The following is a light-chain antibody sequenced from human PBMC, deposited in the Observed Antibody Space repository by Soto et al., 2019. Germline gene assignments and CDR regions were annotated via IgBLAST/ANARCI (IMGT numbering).Light chain of an antibody. CDR3: GSYGGDRI. J-gene: IGLJ2*01. CDR2: EVN. V-gene: IGLV2-23*02. CDR1: SSNVGGYNF. Sequence: QSALTQPASVSGSPGQSIALSCTGTSSNVGGYNFVSWYQQHPGKAPKLLIYEVNKRPSGVSNRFSGSKSDNTASLTLSGLQAEDEADYYCGSYGGDRIFGGGTKLTVL.